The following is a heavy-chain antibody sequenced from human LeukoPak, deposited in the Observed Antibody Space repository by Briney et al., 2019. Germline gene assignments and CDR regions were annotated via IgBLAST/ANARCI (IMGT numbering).Heavy chain of an antibody. Sequence: GGSLRLSCAASGFTFSSYSMNWVRQAPGKGLEWVSAISGSGGSTYYADSVKGRFTISRDNSKNTLYLQMNSLRAEDTAVYYCAKRRTVEMATIDFDYWGQGTLVTVSS. D-gene: IGHD5-24*01. CDR2: ISGSGGST. CDR3: AKRRTVEMATIDFDY. J-gene: IGHJ4*02. CDR1: GFTFSSYS. V-gene: IGHV3-23*01.